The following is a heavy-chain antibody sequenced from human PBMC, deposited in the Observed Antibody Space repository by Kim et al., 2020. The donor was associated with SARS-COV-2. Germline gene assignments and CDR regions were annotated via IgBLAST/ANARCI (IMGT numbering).Heavy chain of an antibody. CDR1: GFTFSSYG. J-gene: IGHJ6*02. V-gene: IGHV3-30*18. CDR3: AKDSADIVVVPAANSAYYYGMDV. CDR2: ISYDGSNK. D-gene: IGHD2-2*01. Sequence: GGSLRLSCAASGFTFSSYGMHWVRQAPGKGLEWVAVISYDGSNKYYADSVKGRFTISRDNSKNTLYLQMNSLRAEDTAVYYCAKDSADIVVVPAANSAYYYGMDVWGQGTTVTVS.